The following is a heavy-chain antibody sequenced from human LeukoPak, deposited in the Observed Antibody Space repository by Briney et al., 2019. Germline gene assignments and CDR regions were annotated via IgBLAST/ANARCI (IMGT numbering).Heavy chain of an antibody. Sequence: GGSLRLSCAASGFTFSSYSMNWVRQAPGKGLEWVAVISYDGSNKYYADSVKGRFTISRDNSKNTLYLQMNSLRAEDTAVYYCAKDSHRYCSGGSCYSFDYWGQGTLVTVSS. CDR2: ISYDGSNK. J-gene: IGHJ4*02. V-gene: IGHV3-30*18. CDR3: AKDSHRYCSGGSCYSFDY. D-gene: IGHD2-15*01. CDR1: GFTFSSYS.